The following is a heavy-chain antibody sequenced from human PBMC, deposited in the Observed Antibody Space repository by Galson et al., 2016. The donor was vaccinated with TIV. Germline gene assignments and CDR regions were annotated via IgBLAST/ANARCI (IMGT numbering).Heavy chain of an antibody. Sequence: SETLSLTCSVSGGSISSYYWRWIRQPPGKGLEWIGYIYYSGTTKYNPSLKSRVSISADTSKTQLSLRLSSVTAVDTAVYYCATAGYSNLTYDGMDFWGQGTTFPVSS. CDR1: GGSISSYY. CDR2: IYYSGTT. CDR3: ATAGYSNLTYDGMDF. V-gene: IGHV4-59*01. J-gene: IGHJ6*02. D-gene: IGHD4-11*01.